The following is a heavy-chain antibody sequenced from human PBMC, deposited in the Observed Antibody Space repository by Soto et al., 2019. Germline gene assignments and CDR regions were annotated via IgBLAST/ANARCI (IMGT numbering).Heavy chain of an antibody. J-gene: IGHJ6*02. CDR1: GYTFTTYA. V-gene: IGHV1-3*01. Sequence: ASVKVSCKASGYTFTTYAIHWVRQAPGQRLEWMGWINPGNGNTKYSQKFQGRVTITRDTSASTAYMELSSLRSEDTAVYYCARDLVSQPNGMDVWGQGTTVTVSS. CDR3: ARDLVSQPNGMDV. D-gene: IGHD1-1*01. CDR2: INPGNGNT.